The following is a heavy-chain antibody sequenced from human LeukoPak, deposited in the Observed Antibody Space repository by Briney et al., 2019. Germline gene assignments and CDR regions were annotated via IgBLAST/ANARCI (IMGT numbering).Heavy chain of an antibody. CDR1: GFTFSTYN. CDR3: ARDLLGWELHYSDY. Sequence: TGGSLRLSCAASGFTFSTYNMNWVRQAPGKGLEWVSSISGSSSYIYYADSVKGRFSISRDNAKNSLYLQMNSLRAEDTAVYYCARDLLGWELHYSDYWGQGTLVTVSS. CDR2: ISGSSSYI. V-gene: IGHV3-21*01. D-gene: IGHD1-26*01. J-gene: IGHJ4*02.